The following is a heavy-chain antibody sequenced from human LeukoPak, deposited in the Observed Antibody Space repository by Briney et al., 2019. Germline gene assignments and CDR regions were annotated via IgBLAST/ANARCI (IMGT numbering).Heavy chain of an antibody. D-gene: IGHD2-15*01. Sequence: ASVKVSCKASGYTFTSYVINWVRQATGQGLEWMGWINPNSGNTGFAQRSQGRVTMTRNTSISTAYMELSSLRSEDTAVYYCARLTRGIVVVAAATPLPSMDVWGKGTTVTVSS. CDR3: ARLTRGIVVVAAATPLPSMDV. J-gene: IGHJ6*03. CDR1: GYTFTSYV. CDR2: INPNSGNT. V-gene: IGHV1-8*01.